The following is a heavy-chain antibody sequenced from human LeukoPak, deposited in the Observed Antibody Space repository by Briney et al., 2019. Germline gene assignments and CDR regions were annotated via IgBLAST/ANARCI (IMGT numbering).Heavy chain of an antibody. J-gene: IGHJ4*02. Sequence: PSETLSLTCTVSGDSLSSYYWSWIRQPAEKGLEWIGHIYTSGSTNYYTSGSTDYNPSLKSRVTISLDRSKNQFSLKLSSVTAADTAVYYCAAFLSGTYWYFDYWGQGALVTVFS. CDR2: IYTSGST. D-gene: IGHD1-26*01. V-gene: IGHV4-4*07. CDR3: AAFLSGTYWYFDY. CDR1: GDSLSSYY.